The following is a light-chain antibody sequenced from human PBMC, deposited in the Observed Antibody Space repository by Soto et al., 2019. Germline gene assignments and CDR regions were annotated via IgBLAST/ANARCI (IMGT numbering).Light chain of an antibody. V-gene: IGLV2-14*03. J-gene: IGLJ1*01. CDR2: SVS. CDR1: SSDVGAYNS. CDR3: SSSTSSSTYL. Sequence: QSALTQPASVSGSPGQSITISCTGTSSDVGAYNSVSWNQQHPDKAPKLIIYSVSYRSSGVSDRFSGSKSDNTASLTISGLHTEDEADYYCSSSTSSSTYLFGTGTKLTVL.